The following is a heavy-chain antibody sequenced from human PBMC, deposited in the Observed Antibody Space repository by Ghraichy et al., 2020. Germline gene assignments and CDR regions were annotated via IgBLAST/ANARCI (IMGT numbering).Heavy chain of an antibody. V-gene: IGHV4-39*01. Sequence: SETLSLTCTVSGGSISSSSYYWGWIRQPPGKGLEWIGSIYYSGSTYYNPSLKSRVTISVDTSKNQFSLKLSSVTAADTAVYYCARLAVAGTGNFDYWGQGTLVTVSS. CDR2: IYYSGST. J-gene: IGHJ4*02. CDR1: GGSISSSSYY. D-gene: IGHD6-19*01. CDR3: ARLAVAGTGNFDY.